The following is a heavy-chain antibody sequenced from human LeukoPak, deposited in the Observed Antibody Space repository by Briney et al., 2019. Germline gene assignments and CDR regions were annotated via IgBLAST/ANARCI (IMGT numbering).Heavy chain of an antibody. CDR3: ARVVGAKGDAFDI. J-gene: IGHJ3*02. CDR1: GGSISSGGYY. Sequence: SETLSLTCTVSGGSISSGGYYWSWIRQPPGKGLEWIGYIYHSGSTYYNPSLKSRVTISVDRSKNQFSLKLSSVTAADTAVYYCARVVGAKGDAFDIWGQGTMVTVSS. V-gene: IGHV4-30-2*01. D-gene: IGHD1-26*01. CDR2: IYHSGST.